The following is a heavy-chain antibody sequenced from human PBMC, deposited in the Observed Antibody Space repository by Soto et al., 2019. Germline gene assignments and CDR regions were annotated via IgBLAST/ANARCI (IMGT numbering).Heavy chain of an antibody. CDR3: ARDSVADPGVYFDY. D-gene: IGHD6-19*01. Sequence: GGSLRLSCAASGFTFSSYGMHWVRQAPGKGLEWVAVISYDGSNKYYADSVKGRFTISRDNSKNTLYLQMNSLRAEDTAVYYCARDSVADPGVYFDYWGQGT. CDR1: GFTFSSYG. CDR2: ISYDGSNK. J-gene: IGHJ4*02. V-gene: IGHV3-30*03.